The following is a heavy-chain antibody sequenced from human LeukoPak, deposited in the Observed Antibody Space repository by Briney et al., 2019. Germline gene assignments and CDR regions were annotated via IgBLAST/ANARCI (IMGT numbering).Heavy chain of an antibody. CDR3: GKTDIYFNPIDY. CDR2: IHRDGRT. CDR1: GVSISSSEW. J-gene: IGHJ4*02. Sequence: PSGTLSLTCAVSGVSISSSEWWIWVRQPPGQGLEWIGEIHRDGRTRYNPSLKSRVTMSMDYSKNQFSLSVTSVTAADTAIYYCGKTDIYFNPIDYWGPGSLVTVSS. D-gene: IGHD3-9*01. V-gene: IGHV4-4*02.